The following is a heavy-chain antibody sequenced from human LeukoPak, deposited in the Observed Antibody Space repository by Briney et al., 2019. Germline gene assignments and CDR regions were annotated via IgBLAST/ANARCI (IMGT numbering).Heavy chain of an antibody. CDR3: AAEWVEYYGSGSYSMDV. V-gene: IGHV1-46*01. D-gene: IGHD3-10*01. CDR2: INPSGGGT. Sequence: ASVKVSCKASGYIFTNYYMHWVRQAPGQGLEWMGIINPSGGGTSYAQKFQGRVTMTRDTSTSTVYMELSSLRSEDTAVYYCAAEWVEYYGSGSYSMDVWGKGTTVTISS. J-gene: IGHJ6*03. CDR1: GYIFTNYY.